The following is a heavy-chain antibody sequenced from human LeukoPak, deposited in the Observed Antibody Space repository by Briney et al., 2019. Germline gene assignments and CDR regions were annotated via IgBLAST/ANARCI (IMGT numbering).Heavy chain of an antibody. CDR3: ARLGSGYPTPDY. Sequence: PSETLSLTCTVSGVSVSSSDYYWGWIRQPPGMRLEWIGNLYFSGNPYYNPSLNSRVTISVDTSKNQFSLKMRSVTAADTAVYYCARLGSGYPTPDYWGQGTLVTVSS. CDR2: LYFSGNP. V-gene: IGHV4-39*01. D-gene: IGHD6-19*01. CDR1: GVSVSSSDYY. J-gene: IGHJ4*02.